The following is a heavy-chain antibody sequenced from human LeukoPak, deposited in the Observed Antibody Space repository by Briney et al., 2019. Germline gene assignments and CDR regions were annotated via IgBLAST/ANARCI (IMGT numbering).Heavy chain of an antibody. V-gene: IGHV4-59*01. D-gene: IGHD3-9*01. Sequence: SETLSLSCTVSGGSISSYFWSWIRQPPGAGLEWIGYIYYSGSTNYNPSLKSRVTISVDTSKNQFSLKLSSVTAADTAVYYCAREVYDITPDNWFDPWGQGTLVTVSS. CDR1: GGSISSYF. J-gene: IGHJ5*02. CDR2: IYYSGST. CDR3: AREVYDITPDNWFDP.